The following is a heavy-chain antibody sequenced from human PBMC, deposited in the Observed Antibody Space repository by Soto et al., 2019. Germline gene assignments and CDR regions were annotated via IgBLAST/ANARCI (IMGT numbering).Heavy chain of an antibody. V-gene: IGHV3-64*01. CDR3: ARALPYSSSWYPPYYYYYYGMDV. D-gene: IGHD6-13*01. CDR1: GFTFSSYA. J-gene: IGHJ6*02. CDR2: ISSNGGST. Sequence: GGSLRLSCAASGFTFSSYAMHWVRQAPGKGLEYVSAISSNGGSTYYANSVKGRFTISRDNSKNTLYLQMGSLRAEDMAVYYCARALPYSSSWYPPYYYYYYGMDVWGQGTTVTVSS.